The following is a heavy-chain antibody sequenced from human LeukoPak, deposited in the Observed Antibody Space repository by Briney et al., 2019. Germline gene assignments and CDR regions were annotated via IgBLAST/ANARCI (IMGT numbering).Heavy chain of an antibody. J-gene: IGHJ4*02. CDR3: ARDGPAQMVDLDY. D-gene: IGHD3-10*01. CDR1: GYTFSSTGWY. CDR2: IHPNNGDT. Sequence: ASVKVSCKASGYTFSSTGWYLYWLRQAPGQGLECMGWIHPNNGDTAYAQKFEGRVAMTRDMSMSTAYMELRRLRPDDTAVYFCARDGPAQMVDLDYWGQGTLVTVSS. V-gene: IGHV1-2*02.